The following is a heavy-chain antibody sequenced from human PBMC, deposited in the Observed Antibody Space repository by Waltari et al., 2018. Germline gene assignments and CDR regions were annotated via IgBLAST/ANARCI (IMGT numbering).Heavy chain of an antibody. V-gene: IGHV4-61*09. CDR2: IYTSGST. Sequence: QVQLQESGPGLVTPSQTLSLTCTVSGGSISSGSYYWSWIRQPAGKGLEWIGYIYTSGSTNYNPSLKSRVTISVDTSKNQFSLKLSSVTAADTAVYYCARAWEGSWDGGQGTLVTVSS. D-gene: IGHD6-13*01. CDR3: ARAWEGSWD. CDR1: GGSISSGSYY. J-gene: IGHJ1*01.